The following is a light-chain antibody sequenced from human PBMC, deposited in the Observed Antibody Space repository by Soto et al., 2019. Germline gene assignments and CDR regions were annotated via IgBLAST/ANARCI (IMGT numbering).Light chain of an antibody. CDR2: DAS. CDR1: QSVSSY. J-gene: IGKJ1*01. Sequence: EIVLTQSPATLSLSPGERATLSCRASQSVSSYLAWYQQKPGQAPRLLIYDASNRATGIPGRFSGSGSGTDFTLTISSLEPEDFAVYYCQQRSNWPPTFGQGTKVETK. CDR3: QQRSNWPPT. V-gene: IGKV3-11*01.